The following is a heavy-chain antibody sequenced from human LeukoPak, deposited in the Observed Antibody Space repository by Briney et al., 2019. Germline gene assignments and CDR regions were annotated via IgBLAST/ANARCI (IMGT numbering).Heavy chain of an antibody. Sequence: PGRSLRLSCAASGFTFDDYAMYWVRQVPGKGLEWVSGVSWNSGNIGYADSVKGRFTISRDNAKNSLYLQMNSLRVEDTALYYCVKGISYGMDVWGQGTTVTVSS. CDR1: GFTFDDYA. V-gene: IGHV3-9*01. J-gene: IGHJ6*02. CDR2: VSWNSGNI. CDR3: VKGISYGMDV. D-gene: IGHD3-10*01.